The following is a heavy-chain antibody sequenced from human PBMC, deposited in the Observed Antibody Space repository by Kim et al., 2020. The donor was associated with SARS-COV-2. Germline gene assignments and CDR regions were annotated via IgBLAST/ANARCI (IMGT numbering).Heavy chain of an antibody. D-gene: IGHD2-15*01. CDR2: ISSSGSTI. V-gene: IGHV3-48*03. J-gene: IGHJ4*02. Sequence: GGSLRLSCAASGFTFSSYEMNWVRQAPGKGLEWVSYISSSGSTIYYADSVKGRFTISRDNAKNSLYLQMNSLRADTAVYYCASGFRVVVAATQVYWGQGTLVTVSS. CDR1: GFTFSSYE. CDR3: ASGFRVVVAATQVY.